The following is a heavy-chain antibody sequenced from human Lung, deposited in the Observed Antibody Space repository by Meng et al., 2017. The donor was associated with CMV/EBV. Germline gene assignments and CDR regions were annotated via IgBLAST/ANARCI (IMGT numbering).Heavy chain of an antibody. D-gene: IGHD2-2*01. V-gene: IGHV3-74*01. J-gene: IGHJ3*01. Sequence: GGSLRLXCAASGFTFSGYWMHWVRQAPGKGLVWVSRINTDGSLTNHADSVKGRFTISRDNVRNTLYLQMNSLRVEDTAVYYCGRMPPGAIDNGFDFWGQGXMVTVSS. CDR1: GFTFSGYW. CDR3: GRMPPGAIDNGFDF. CDR2: INTDGSLT.